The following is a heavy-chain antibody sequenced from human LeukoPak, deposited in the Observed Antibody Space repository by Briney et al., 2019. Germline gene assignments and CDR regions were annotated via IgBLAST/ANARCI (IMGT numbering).Heavy chain of an antibody. Sequence: PSETLSLTCTVSGGSISSYYWSWIRQPPGKGLEWIGYIYYSGSTNYNPSLKSRVTISVDTSKNQFSLKLSSVTAADTAVYYCARHPNTYYYDSSGYYSGTIDYWGQGTLVTVSS. CDR3: ARHPNTYYYDSSGYYSGTIDY. CDR2: IYYSGST. V-gene: IGHV4-59*08. CDR1: GGSISSYY. J-gene: IGHJ4*02. D-gene: IGHD3-22*01.